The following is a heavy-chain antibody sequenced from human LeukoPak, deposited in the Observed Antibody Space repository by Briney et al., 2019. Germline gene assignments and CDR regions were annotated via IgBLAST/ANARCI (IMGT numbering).Heavy chain of an antibody. CDR1: GYSFTSYW. Sequence: GESLKISCKGSGYSFTSYWIGWVRQVPRKGLEWMGIIYPGDSDTRYSPSFQGQVTISADKSISTAYLQWSSLKASDTAMYYCARDCCSSTSWQYGMDVWGQGTTVTVSS. J-gene: IGHJ6*02. V-gene: IGHV5-51*01. CDR3: ARDCCSSTSWQYGMDV. D-gene: IGHD2-2*01. CDR2: IYPGDSDT.